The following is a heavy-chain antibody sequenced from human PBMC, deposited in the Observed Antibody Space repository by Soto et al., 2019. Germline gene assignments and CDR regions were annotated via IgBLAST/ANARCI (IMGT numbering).Heavy chain of an antibody. Sequence: ASVKVSCKTSGYASRTYGLSWVRQAPGQGLEWMGWISAYNGNTDYAQKFQGRVSMTTDTSTSTVYMELRSLRSDDTALYYCARGRGASSWFEPPRYFDSWGQGTLVTVSS. V-gene: IGHV1-18*01. D-gene: IGHD6-13*01. J-gene: IGHJ4*02. CDR2: ISAYNGNT. CDR1: GYASRTYG. CDR3: ARGRGASSWFEPPRYFDS.